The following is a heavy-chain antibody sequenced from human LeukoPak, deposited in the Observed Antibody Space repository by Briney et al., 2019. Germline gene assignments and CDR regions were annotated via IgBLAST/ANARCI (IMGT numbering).Heavy chain of an antibody. CDR3: ARCCLSGSGSYKSAFDI. J-gene: IGHJ3*02. D-gene: IGHD3-10*01. CDR2: INPSGGST. Sequence: ASVKVSCKASGYTFISYYMHWVRQAPGQGLEWMGIINPSGGSTSYAQKFQGRVTMTRDTSTSTVYMELSSLRSEDTAVYYCARCCLSGSGSYKSAFDIWGQGTMVTVSS. CDR1: GYTFISYY. V-gene: IGHV1-46*01.